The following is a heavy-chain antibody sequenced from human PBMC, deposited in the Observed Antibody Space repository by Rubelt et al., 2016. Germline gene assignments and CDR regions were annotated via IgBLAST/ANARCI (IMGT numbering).Heavy chain of an antibody. CDR1: GGSFSGYY. CDR3: ARGYDYYGSGRGDAFDI. CDR2: INHSGST. V-gene: IGHV4-34*01. J-gene: IGHJ3*02. D-gene: IGHD3-10*01. Sequence: QVQLQQWGAGLLKPSETLSLTCAVYGGSFSGYYWSWIRQPPGKGLEWIGEINHSGSTNYNPSLKSRVTISVDTSKNQFALKLSSGTAADTAVYYCARGYDYYGSGRGDAFDIWGQGTMVTVSS.